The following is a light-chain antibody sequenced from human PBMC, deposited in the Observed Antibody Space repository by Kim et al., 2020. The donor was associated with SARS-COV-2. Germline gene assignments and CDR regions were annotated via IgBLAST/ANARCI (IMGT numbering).Light chain of an antibody. V-gene: IGKV1-39*01. CDR1: QSINTY. Sequence: SSLSASVGDRVTITCRASQSINTYLNWFQQKPGKAPKLLIHAASSLQSGVPSRFSGSGSGTDFTLTISSLQPEDSATYYCKQSFSFGGGTKVDIK. J-gene: IGKJ4*01. CDR3: KQSFS. CDR2: AAS.